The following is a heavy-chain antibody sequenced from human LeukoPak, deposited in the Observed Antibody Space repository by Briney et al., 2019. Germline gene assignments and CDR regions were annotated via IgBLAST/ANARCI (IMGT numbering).Heavy chain of an antibody. V-gene: IGHV1-69*01. J-gene: IGHJ4*02. CDR1: GGTFNSYT. CDR3: AREKGGDFDY. CDR2: IIPIFGTT. Sequence: SVKVSCKASGGTFNSYTISWVRQAPGQGLEWMGGIIPIFGTTNSAQKFQGRVTITADESTSTAYMELSSLRSEDTAVYYCAREKGGDFDYWGQGTLVTVSS.